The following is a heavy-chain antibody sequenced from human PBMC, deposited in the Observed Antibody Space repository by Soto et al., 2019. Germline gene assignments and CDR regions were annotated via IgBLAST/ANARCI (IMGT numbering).Heavy chain of an antibody. CDR1: GDSVSSNSAA. J-gene: IGHJ5*02. CDR2: TYYRSKWYN. CDR3: ARDRGVRYCRTTSCHANRSTCFDP. D-gene: IGHD2-2*01. V-gene: IGHV6-1*01. Sequence: SQTLSLTCAISGDSVSSNSAAWNWIRQSPSRGLEWLGRTYYRSKWYNDYAVSVKSRITINPDTSKNQFSLQLNSVTPEDTAVYYCARDRGVRYCRTTSCHANRSTCFDPWGQGTLVTVSP.